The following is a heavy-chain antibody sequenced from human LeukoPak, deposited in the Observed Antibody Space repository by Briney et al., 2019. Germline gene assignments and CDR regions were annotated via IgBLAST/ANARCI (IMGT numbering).Heavy chain of an antibody. J-gene: IGHJ6*03. Sequence: PSETLSLTCTVSGGSISSYYWSWIRQPPGKGLEWIGYIYYSGSTNYNPSLKSRVTISVDTSKNQFSLKLSSVTAADTAVYYCARGITISLDPHYYYYMDVWGKGTTVTISS. CDR2: IYYSGST. CDR3: ARGITISLDPHYYYYMDV. V-gene: IGHV4-59*01. CDR1: GGSISSYY. D-gene: IGHD3-9*01.